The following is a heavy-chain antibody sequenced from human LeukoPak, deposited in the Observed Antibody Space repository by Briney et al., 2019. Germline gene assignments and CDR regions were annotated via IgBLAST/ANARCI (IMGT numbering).Heavy chain of an antibody. Sequence: PGGSLRLSCAASGFTFSDYYMSWIRQAPGKGLEWVSYISSSGSTIYYADSVKGRFTISRDNAKNSLYLQMNSLRAEDTAVYYCAKDYEWGLDYYYYYMDVWGKGTTVTVSS. D-gene: IGHD1-26*01. CDR3: AKDYEWGLDYYYYYMDV. V-gene: IGHV3-11*01. J-gene: IGHJ6*03. CDR1: GFTFSDYY. CDR2: ISSSGSTI.